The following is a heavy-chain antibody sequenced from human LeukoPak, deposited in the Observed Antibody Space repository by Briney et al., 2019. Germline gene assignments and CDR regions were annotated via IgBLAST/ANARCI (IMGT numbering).Heavy chain of an antibody. V-gene: IGHV3-23*01. Sequence: PGGSLRLSCAASGFTFNNYAMTWVRQAPGKGLEWVSTIIGSGGSTDYADSVKGRFTISRDNSKDTLFLQMDSLRVEGTAVYYCATFCSGGDCYSFAPWGQGTLVTVSS. J-gene: IGHJ5*02. CDR2: IIGSGGST. CDR1: GFTFNNYA. D-gene: IGHD2-15*01. CDR3: ATFCSGGDCYSFAP.